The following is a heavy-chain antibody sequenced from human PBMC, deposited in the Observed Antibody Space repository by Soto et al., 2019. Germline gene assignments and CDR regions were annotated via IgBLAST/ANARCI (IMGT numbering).Heavy chain of an antibody. J-gene: IGHJ5*02. D-gene: IGHD3-10*01. Sequence: EVQLLESGGGLVQPGGSLRLSCAASGFTFSSYAMSWVRQAPGKGLEWVSAISGSGGSTYYADSVKGRFTISRDNSKNPLYLQMNSLRAEDTAVYYCAIRPKSSGPGGWFDPWGQGTLVTVSS. CDR3: AIRPKSSGPGGWFDP. V-gene: IGHV3-23*01. CDR2: ISGSGGST. CDR1: GFTFSSYA.